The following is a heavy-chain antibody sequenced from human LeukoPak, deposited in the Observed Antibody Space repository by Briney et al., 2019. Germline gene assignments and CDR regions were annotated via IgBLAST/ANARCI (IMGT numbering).Heavy chain of an antibody. CDR1: GFTFSSYG. CDR3: AIAQQLASTYYYYGMDV. Sequence: PGGSLRLSCAASGFTFSSYGMHRVRQARGRGLEWVAVIWYDGSKKYYADSVKGRFTISRDNSKNTLYQQRNSPGAEDTAVYYSAIAQQLASTYYYYGMDVGGQGTTVTVS. V-gene: IGHV3-33*01. D-gene: IGHD6-13*01. CDR2: IWYDGSKK. J-gene: IGHJ6*02.